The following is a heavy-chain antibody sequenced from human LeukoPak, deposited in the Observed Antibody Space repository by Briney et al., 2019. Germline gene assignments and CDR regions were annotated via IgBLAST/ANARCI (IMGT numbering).Heavy chain of an antibody. D-gene: IGHD3-9*01. CDR1: GYTFTSSG. V-gene: IGHV1-18*01. CDR3: ARGNFYDILTSYVHYYGMDV. CDR2: ISAYNGNT. Sequence: ASVKVSCKASGYTFTSSGISWVRQAPGQGLEWMGWISAYNGNTNYAQKLQGRVTMTTDTSTSTAYMELRSLRSDDTAVYYCARGNFYDILTSYVHYYGMDVWGQGTTVTVSS. J-gene: IGHJ6*02.